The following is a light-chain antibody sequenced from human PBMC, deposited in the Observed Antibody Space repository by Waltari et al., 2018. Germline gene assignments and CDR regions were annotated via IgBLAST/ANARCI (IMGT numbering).Light chain of an antibody. CDR1: QRGNNY. Sequence: SCRASQRGNNYFAWYQQKPGQAPRLLIYGASNRATGIPARFSGSGSGTDFTLTISTLEPEDFAVYYCQQRRNWPLTFGGGTKVEIK. J-gene: IGKJ4*01. CDR2: GAS. V-gene: IGKV3-11*01. CDR3: QQRRNWPLT.